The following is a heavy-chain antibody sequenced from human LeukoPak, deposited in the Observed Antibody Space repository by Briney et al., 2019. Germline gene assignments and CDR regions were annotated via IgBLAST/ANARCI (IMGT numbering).Heavy chain of an antibody. CDR2: ISSSNSYI. J-gene: IGHJ6*02. V-gene: IGHV3-21*01. Sequence: GGSLRLSCAASGFTFSSYSMNWVRQAPGKGLEWVSSISSSNSYIYYADSVKGRVTISRDNAKTLLYLQMNSLRVEDTAVYYCARDPRGAAGTYGMDVWGQGTTVTVSS. CDR1: GFTFSSYS. D-gene: IGHD6-13*01. CDR3: ARDPRGAAGTYGMDV.